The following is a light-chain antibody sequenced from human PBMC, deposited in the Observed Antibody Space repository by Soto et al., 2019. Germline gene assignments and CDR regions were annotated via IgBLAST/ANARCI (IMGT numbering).Light chain of an antibody. J-gene: IGKJ2*01. V-gene: IGKV3-20*01. CDR2: GAS. CDR1: QSVSSSY. CDR3: QQYGRSPPYT. Sequence: EIVLTQSPGTLSLSPGERATLSCRASQSVSSSYLAWYQQKPGQAPRLLIYGASSRATGIPDRFSSRGSGKDFALSIRRLEPEDVAVNYCQQYGRSPPYTFGQGTKLEIK.